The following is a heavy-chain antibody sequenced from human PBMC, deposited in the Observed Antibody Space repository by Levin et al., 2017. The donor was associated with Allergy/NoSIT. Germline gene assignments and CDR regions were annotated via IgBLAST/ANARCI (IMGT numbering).Heavy chain of an antibody. D-gene: IGHD1-26*01. CDR3: ARALIVGATSGGDY. CDR1: GFTFSSYW. J-gene: IGHJ4*02. CDR2: ISSDGSTT. Sequence: GGSLRLSCAASGFTFSSYWMHWVRQAPGKGLVWVSRISSDGSTTNYADSVKGRFIISRDNAGNTLYLPMNSLRAEDTAVYYCARALIVGATSGGDYWGQGTLVTVSS. V-gene: IGHV3-74*01.